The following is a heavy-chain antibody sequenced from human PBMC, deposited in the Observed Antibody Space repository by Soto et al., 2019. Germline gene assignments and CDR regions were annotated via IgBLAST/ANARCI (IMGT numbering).Heavy chain of an antibody. V-gene: IGHV1-69*13. D-gene: IGHD3-3*02. CDR1: GGTFRTSA. J-gene: IGHJ6*02. CDR2: IMPVFRRP. Sequence: SVKVTCKASGGTFRTSASRWVRQAPGQGLEWVGGIMPVFRRPKYAQNFQGRVTISADESTSTAYMELSSLRSDDTAVYYCARDKDRPQLGGNYYYILDVWGQGTAVTVSS. CDR3: ARDKDRPQLGGNYYYILDV.